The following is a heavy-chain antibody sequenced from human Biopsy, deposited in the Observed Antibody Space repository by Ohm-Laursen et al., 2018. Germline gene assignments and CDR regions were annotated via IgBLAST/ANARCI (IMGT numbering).Heavy chain of an antibody. D-gene: IGHD4-11*01. CDR2: ISYDGSGE. J-gene: IGHJ2*01. V-gene: IGHV3-30*03. CDR3: ARDGKRWDYSTYCSWHFDL. CDR1: GFTFTSYA. Sequence: SLRLPCAASGFTFTSYAMHWVRQAPGKGLEWVAVISYDGSGEYYADSLQGRFIISRDNPKNTVDLQMNSLRAEDTAVYFCARDGKRWDYSTYCSWHFDLWGRGTLVTVSS.